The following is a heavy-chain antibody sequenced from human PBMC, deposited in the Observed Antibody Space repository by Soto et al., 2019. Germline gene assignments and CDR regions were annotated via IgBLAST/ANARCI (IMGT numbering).Heavy chain of an antibody. V-gene: IGHV1-3*01. CDR2: INAGNGNT. D-gene: IGHD1-7*01. CDR3: ARGPADYNWNYRDYFDY. J-gene: IGHJ4*02. CDR1: GYTFTSYA. Sequence: QVQLVQSGAEVKKPGASVKVSCKASGYTFTSYAMHWVRQAPGQRLEWMGWINAGNGNTKYSQKFQGRVTITRDTSASTAYMELSSLRSEDTAVYYCARGPADYNWNYRDYFDYWGQGTLVTVSS.